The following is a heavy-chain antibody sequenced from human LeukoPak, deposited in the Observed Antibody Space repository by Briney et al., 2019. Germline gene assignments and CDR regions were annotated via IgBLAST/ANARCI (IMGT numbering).Heavy chain of an antibody. CDR3: ARGVGSSSSVAGWTYYFDY. J-gene: IGHJ4*02. Sequence: GGSLRLSCAASGFTFRIYGMSWVRQAPAKGLEWVSSISGSGGSTYYADSVKGRFTISRDNSKNTLYLQMNSLRAEDTAVYYCARGVGSSSSVAGWTYYFDYWGQGTLVTVSS. V-gene: IGHV3-23*01. CDR2: ISGSGGST. D-gene: IGHD6-19*01. CDR1: GFTFRIYG.